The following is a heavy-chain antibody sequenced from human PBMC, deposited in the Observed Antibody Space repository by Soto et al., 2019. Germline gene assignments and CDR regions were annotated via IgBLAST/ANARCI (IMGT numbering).Heavy chain of an antibody. CDR3: AKRRGEGYFDL. V-gene: IGHV3-23*01. D-gene: IGHD3-10*01. J-gene: IGHJ2*01. CDR1: GFTFSDFV. Sequence: SLRLSCAASGFTFSDFVMGWVRRAPGKGLEWVSAIGGTSGSTYYADSVKGRFSISRDNSKNILSLQMNSLRAEDTATYYCAKRRGEGYFDLWGRGTLVTVSS. CDR2: IGGTSGST.